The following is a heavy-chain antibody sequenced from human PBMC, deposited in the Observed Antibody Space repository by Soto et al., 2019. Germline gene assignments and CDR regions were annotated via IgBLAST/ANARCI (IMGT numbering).Heavy chain of an antibody. CDR1: GYTFTSYD. Sequence: GASVKVSCKASGYTFTSYDINWVRQATGQGLEWMGWMNPNSGNTGYAQKFRGRVTMTRNTSISTAYMELSSLRSEDTAVYYCARGAAYSSSSRGYYYYGMDVWGQGTTVTVSS. J-gene: IGHJ6*02. CDR3: ARGAAYSSSSRGYYYYGMDV. D-gene: IGHD6-6*01. V-gene: IGHV1-8*01. CDR2: MNPNSGNT.